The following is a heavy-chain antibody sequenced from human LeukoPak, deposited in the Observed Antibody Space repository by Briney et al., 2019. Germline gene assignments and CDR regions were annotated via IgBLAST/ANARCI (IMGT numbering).Heavy chain of an antibody. Sequence: GGSLSLSCAASKFIFSNSWVSWVRQARGRGLEWVAYIKETGSETTYVHCVTGRLTINRVNARHSLFLQMNSLRAEDTAVYYCAREDGYCSGGNCYSYFDSWGQGTLVTVSS. CDR1: KFIFSNSW. CDR2: IKETGSET. J-gene: IGHJ4*02. CDR3: AREDGYCSGGNCYSYFDS. V-gene: IGHV3-7*01. D-gene: IGHD2-15*01.